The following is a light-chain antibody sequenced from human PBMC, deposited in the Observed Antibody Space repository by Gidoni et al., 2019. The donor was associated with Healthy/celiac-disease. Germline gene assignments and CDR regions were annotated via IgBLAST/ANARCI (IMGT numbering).Light chain of an antibody. Sequence: SALTQPASVSGSPGPALPISCTGTSSDVGGYNYVSWYQQHPGKAPKLMIYDVSNRPSGVSNRFSGSKSGNTASLTISGLQAEDEADYYCSSYTSSSTLVFGGGTKLTVL. CDR2: DVS. V-gene: IGLV2-14*03. CDR1: SSDVGGYNY. CDR3: SSYTSSSTLV. J-gene: IGLJ2*01.